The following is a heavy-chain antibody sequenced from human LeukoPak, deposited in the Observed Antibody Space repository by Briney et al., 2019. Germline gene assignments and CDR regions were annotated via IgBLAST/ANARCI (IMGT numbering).Heavy chain of an antibody. D-gene: IGHD3-10*01. J-gene: IGHJ4*02. CDR3: ARGMVRANIDY. V-gene: IGHV4-59*01. Sequence: SETLSLTCSVSGVSIRSYYWRWIRPPPGKGLEWIGYIYYSRSNNYHPSLKRQANISVDNSNNQFSLKLSSVTAADTAVYYCARGMVRANIDYWGQGTLVTVSS. CDR1: GVSIRSYY. CDR2: IYYSRSN.